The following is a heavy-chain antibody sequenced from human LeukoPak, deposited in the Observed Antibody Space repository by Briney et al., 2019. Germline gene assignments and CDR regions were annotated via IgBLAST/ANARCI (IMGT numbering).Heavy chain of an antibody. V-gene: IGHV4-34*01. J-gene: IGHJ4*02. CDR1: AVSFDDYY. CDR3: TRMTRGHDY. CDR2: INHSGYT. D-gene: IGHD4-11*01. Sequence: PSETLSLTCAVSAVSFDDYYWSWVRQTPGKGLEWIGEINHSGYTNDNPSLKSRVTLSIDTSRKQFSLNLRSVTVADAGIYFCTRMTRGHDYWGQGTQVTVSS.